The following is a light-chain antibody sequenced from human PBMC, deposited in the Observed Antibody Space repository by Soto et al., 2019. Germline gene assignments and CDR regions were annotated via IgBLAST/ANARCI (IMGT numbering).Light chain of an antibody. CDR3: QQCNNWPLI. V-gene: IGKV3-11*01. CDR2: DAS. J-gene: IGKJ5*01. Sequence: EIVLTQSPATLSLSPGERATLSCRASHSVSTYLAWYQQTPGQAPRLLISDASNRATGIPARFSGSGSGTDFTLTISSLEPDDFALYYCQQCNNWPLIFGQGTRLEIK. CDR1: HSVSTY.